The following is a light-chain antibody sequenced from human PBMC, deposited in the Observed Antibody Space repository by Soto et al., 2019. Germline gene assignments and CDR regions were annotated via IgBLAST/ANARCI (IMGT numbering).Light chain of an antibody. Sequence: IVLTHSPATLSFSAWEGSTLSFRSSQSVSSYVAWYQQKPGQAPRLLIYDASNRATGIPARFSGSGSGTDFTLTISSLEPEDFAVYYCQQRSNWPITFGQGTRLEIK. CDR1: QSVSSY. J-gene: IGKJ5*01. V-gene: IGKV3-11*01. CDR3: QQRSNWPIT. CDR2: DAS.